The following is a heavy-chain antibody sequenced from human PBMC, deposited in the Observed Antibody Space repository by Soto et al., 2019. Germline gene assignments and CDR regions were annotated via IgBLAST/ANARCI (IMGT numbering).Heavy chain of an antibody. J-gene: IGHJ4*01. V-gene: IGHV3-23*01. Sequence: EVQLLESGGGLRQPGGSQRLSCSASGFTFNNYAMAWVRQAPGEGLEWVSGISGSGATPYYADSVKGRFTISRDNSKNTLFLQMNSLSAEDTAVYFCAKAGYCTGVSCYFYYFDSWGHGTLVTVSS. CDR1: GFTFNNYA. D-gene: IGHD2-15*01. CDR3: AKAGYCTGVSCYFYYFDS. CDR2: ISGSGATP.